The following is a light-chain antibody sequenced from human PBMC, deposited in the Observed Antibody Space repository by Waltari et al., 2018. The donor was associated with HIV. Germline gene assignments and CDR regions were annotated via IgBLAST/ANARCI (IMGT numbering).Light chain of an antibody. Sequence: QSVLTQPPSVSGAPGQRVPISCTGTSSNIGANYDVHWYRQLPGTAPQVLISGNNNRPSGVPDRFSGSKSGTSASLAITGLQPEDESDYHCQSYDSTLSGWVFGGGTKLTVL. V-gene: IGLV1-40*01. CDR1: SSNIGANYD. J-gene: IGLJ3*02. CDR2: GNN. CDR3: QSYDSTLSGWV.